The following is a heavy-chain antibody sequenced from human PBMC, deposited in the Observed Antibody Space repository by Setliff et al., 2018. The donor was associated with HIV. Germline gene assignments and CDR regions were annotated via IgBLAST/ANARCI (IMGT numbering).Heavy chain of an antibody. CDR1: GESLSDYY. Sequence: PSETLSLTCAVYGESLSDYYWSWIRQPPGKGLEWIGEINHNKSSDYNPSLKSRVTISVDTSKNQFSLKVRSVTAADTAIYYCARHDRGNTYGQGYFDYWGQGALVTVSS. CDR3: ARHDRGNTYGQGYFDY. J-gene: IGHJ4*02. CDR2: INHNKSS. V-gene: IGHV4-34*01. D-gene: IGHD5-18*01.